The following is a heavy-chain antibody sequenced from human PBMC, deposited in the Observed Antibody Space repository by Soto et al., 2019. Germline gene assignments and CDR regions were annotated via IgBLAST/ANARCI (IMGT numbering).Heavy chain of an antibody. CDR2: IYWDDDK. CDR3: AHSRSIAVAGSLDP. CDR1: GFSLSTSGVG. V-gene: IGHV2-5*02. D-gene: IGHD6-19*01. Sequence: QITLKESGPTLVKPTQTLTLTCTFSGFSLSTSGVGVGWIRQPPGKALEWLALIYWDDDKRYSPSLKSRLTIHKDTSKNQVVLTMTNMDPVDTATYYCAHSRSIAVAGSLDPWGQGTLVTVSS. J-gene: IGHJ5*02.